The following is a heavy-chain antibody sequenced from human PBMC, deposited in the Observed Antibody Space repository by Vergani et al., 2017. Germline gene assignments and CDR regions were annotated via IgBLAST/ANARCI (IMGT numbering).Heavy chain of an antibody. CDR3: ARLGEQGPMIVVNPYYFDY. J-gene: IGHJ4*02. D-gene: IGHD3-22*01. CDR1: GGTFSSCA. CDR2: IIPIFGTA. Sequence: QVQLVQSGAEVKKPGSSVKVSCKASGGTFSSCAISWVRQAPGQGLEWMGGIIPIFGTANYAQKFQGRVTITADESTSTAYMELSSLRSEDTAVYYCARLGEQGPMIVVNPYYFDYWGQGTLVTVSS. V-gene: IGHV1-69*12.